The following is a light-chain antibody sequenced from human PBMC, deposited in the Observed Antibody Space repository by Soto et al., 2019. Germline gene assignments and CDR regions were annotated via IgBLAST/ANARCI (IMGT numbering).Light chain of an antibody. Sequence: LTYPAPMPGSPGQAMTMPCAGTSSDVRRYNYVSWYEQHRGKAPQLMIYEVSSRPAGVSNRFSGSKSGNTASLTLSGLQAEDEADYYCTSYTSSSRYVFGRGTKVTV. CDR2: EVS. J-gene: IGLJ1*01. CDR3: TSYTSSSRYV. CDR1: SSDVRRYNY. V-gene: IGLV2-14*01.